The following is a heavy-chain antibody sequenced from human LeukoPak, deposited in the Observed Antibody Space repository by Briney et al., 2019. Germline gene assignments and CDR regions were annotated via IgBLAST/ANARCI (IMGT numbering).Heavy chain of an antibody. D-gene: IGHD3-10*01. CDR2: IIGTAGNT. CDR1: GLTVSSYD. CDR3: AKYTSGTYYRGLDQ. V-gene: IGHV3-23*01. Sequence: GGSLRLSCGASGLTVSSYDMSWVRQAPGKGLEWVSTIIGTAGNTYYADSVKGRFTISRDDSKNTVYLQMNSLRAEDTAVYSCAKYTSGTYYRGLDQWGQGTLVTVSS. J-gene: IGHJ4*02.